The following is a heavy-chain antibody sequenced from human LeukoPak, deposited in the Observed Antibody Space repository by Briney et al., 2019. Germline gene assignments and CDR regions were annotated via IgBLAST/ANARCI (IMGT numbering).Heavy chain of an antibody. V-gene: IGHV4-59*08. CDR1: GGSISNYY. CDR2: IYYSGSS. D-gene: IGHD5-24*01. Sequence: SETLSLTCTVSGGSISNYYWAWIRQPPGQGLEWIGYIYYSGSSNYNPSLKSRMTISVDTSMNQFSLRLSSVTAADTAVYYCARLDRNGYNFLDYWGQGTLVNVSS. J-gene: IGHJ4*02. CDR3: ARLDRNGYNFLDY.